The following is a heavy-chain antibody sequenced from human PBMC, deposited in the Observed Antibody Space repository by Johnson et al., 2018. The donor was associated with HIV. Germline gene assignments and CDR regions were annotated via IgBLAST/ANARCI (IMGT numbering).Heavy chain of an antibody. CDR2: INTDGSNI. V-gene: IGHV3-74*03. CDR3: TRDGLDAFDM. J-gene: IGHJ3*02. CDR1: GFTFSSHW. Sequence: VQLVESGGGVVQPGRSLRLSCAASGFTFSSHWMHWVRQVPGKGLVWVSHINTDGSNIMYANSVKGRFTISRDNAKNTLYLQMNSLRVEDTALYYCTRDGLDAFDMWGQGTMVTVSS.